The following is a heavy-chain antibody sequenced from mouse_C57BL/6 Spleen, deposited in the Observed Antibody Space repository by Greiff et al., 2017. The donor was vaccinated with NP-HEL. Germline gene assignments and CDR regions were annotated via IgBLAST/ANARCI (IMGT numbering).Heavy chain of an antibody. CDR2: IDPSDSYT. CDR1: GYTFTSYW. D-gene: IGHD1-1*01. V-gene: IGHV1-69*01. CDR3: ARYYGSGDNYAMDY. J-gene: IGHJ4*01. Sequence: QVQLQQPGAELVMPGASVKLSCKASGYTFTSYWMHWVKQRPGQGLEWIGDIDPSDSYTNYNQKFKGKSTLTVDKSSSTAYMQPSSLTSEDSAVYYCARYYGSGDNYAMDYWGQGTSVTVSS.